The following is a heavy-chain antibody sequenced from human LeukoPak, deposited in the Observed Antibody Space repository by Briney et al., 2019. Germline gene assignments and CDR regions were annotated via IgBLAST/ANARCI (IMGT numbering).Heavy chain of an antibody. CDR1: GFTFNAYG. D-gene: IGHD5-12*01. Sequence: GGSLRLSCAASGFTFNAYGMSWVRRAPEKGLEWVSALSGSGATTYYADSVKGRFTISRDNSENTLYLQMNSLRAEDTAVYYCAKSGPEWLRHFDYWGQGTLVTVSS. CDR2: LSGSGATT. V-gene: IGHV3-23*01. CDR3: AKSGPEWLRHFDY. J-gene: IGHJ4*02.